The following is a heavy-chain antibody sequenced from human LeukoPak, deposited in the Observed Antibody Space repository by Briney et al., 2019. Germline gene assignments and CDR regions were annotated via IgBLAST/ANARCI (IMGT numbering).Heavy chain of an antibody. V-gene: IGHV3-7*03. D-gene: IGHD2-15*01. Sequence: GGSLRLSCAASGFTFSSYWMSWVRQAPGKGLEWVANIKQDGSEKYYVDSVKGRFNISRDNAKNSLYLQMNSLRAEDTAVYYCARYLVPPCSGGSCYSRPQDYWGQGTLVTVSS. CDR1: GFTFSSYW. CDR3: ARYLVPPCSGGSCYSRPQDY. CDR2: IKQDGSEK. J-gene: IGHJ4*02.